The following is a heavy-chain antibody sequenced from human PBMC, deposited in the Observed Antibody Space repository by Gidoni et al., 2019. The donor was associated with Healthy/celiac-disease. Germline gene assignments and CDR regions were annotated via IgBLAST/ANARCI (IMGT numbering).Heavy chain of an antibody. Sequence: QVQLVASGGGVVQPGRSLRLSCAASGFTFSSYAMHWVRHAPGKGLEWVAVISYDGSNKYYADSVKGRFTISRDNSKNTLYLQMNSLRAEDTAVYYCARDQKGGMVYAILGYWGQGTLVTVSS. CDR3: ARDQKGGMVYAILGY. V-gene: IGHV3-30*04. CDR1: GFTFSSYA. CDR2: ISYDGSNK. D-gene: IGHD2-8*01. J-gene: IGHJ4*02.